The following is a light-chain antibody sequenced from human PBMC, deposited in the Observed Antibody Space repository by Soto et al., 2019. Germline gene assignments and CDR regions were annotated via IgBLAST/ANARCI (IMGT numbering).Light chain of an antibody. CDR2: EVR. CDR1: SSDVGAYDF. Sequence: QSVLTQPASVSGSPGQSITISCTGTSSDVGAYDFVSWYQQHPDKAPKLMIYEVRGRPSGVSNRFSGSKPFNTATLTISGLQAEDEADYYCSSHTTRNTRVFGTGTQLTVL. J-gene: IGLJ1*01. V-gene: IGLV2-14*03. CDR3: SSHTTRNTRV.